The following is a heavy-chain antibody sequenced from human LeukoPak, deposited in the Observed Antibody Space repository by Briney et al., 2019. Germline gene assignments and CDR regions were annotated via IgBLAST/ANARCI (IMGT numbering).Heavy chain of an antibody. V-gene: IGHV3-30-3*01. CDR1: GFTFSSYA. CDR3: ARDQRYSSGWSSKSNYYYYGMDV. Sequence: PGRSLRLSCAASGFTFSSYAMHWVRQAPGKGLEWVAVISYDGSNKYYADSVKGRFTISRDNSKNTLYLQMNSLRAEDTAVYYCARDQRYSSGWSSKSNYYYYGMDVWGQGPTVTVSS. CDR2: ISYDGSNK. D-gene: IGHD6-19*01. J-gene: IGHJ6*02.